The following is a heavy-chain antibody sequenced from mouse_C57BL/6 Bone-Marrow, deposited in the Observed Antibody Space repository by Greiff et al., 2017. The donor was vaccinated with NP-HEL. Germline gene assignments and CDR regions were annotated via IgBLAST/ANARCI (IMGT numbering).Heavy chain of an antibody. J-gene: IGHJ4*01. D-gene: IGHD1-1*01. CDR3: AFITTVVANLYYYAMDY. Sequence: VQLQQSVAELVRPGASVKLSCTASGFNIKNTYMHWVKQRPEQGLEWIGRIDPANGTTKYAPKFQGKATITADTSSNTAYLQLSCLTAEDTAIYYCAFITTVVANLYYYAMDYWGQGTSVTVSS. CDR1: GFNIKNTY. CDR2: IDPANGTT. V-gene: IGHV14-3*01.